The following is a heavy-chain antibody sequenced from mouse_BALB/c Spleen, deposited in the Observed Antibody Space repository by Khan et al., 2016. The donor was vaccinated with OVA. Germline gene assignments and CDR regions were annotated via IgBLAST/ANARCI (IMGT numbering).Heavy chain of an antibody. CDR2: IWSGGNT. Sequence: VQLQESGPGLLQPSQNLSITCTVSGFSLTTYGVHWVRQSPGKGLEWLGLIWSGGNTDYNAAFISRLSISKDNSKSQVFFKMNSLQADDRAIYYCARYSYMYDFTYWGQGTLVTVSA. CDR3: ARYSYMYDFTY. D-gene: IGHD2-14*01. CDR1: GFSLTTYG. V-gene: IGHV2-4-1*01. J-gene: IGHJ3*01.